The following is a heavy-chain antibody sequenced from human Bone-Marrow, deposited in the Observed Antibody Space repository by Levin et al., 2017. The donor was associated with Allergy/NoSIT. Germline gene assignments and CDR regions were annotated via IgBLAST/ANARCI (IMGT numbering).Heavy chain of an antibody. CDR2: ISTNGGKT. V-gene: IGHV3-48*03. Sequence: GESLKISCTASGFIFSNYEMNWVRQAPNKAREWIAYISTNGGKTMYADSVEGRFTISRDNARNSLYLEMDSLSAGDSAVYYCARDPGGLFFDSWGQGTLVTVSS. CDR3: ARDPGGLFFDS. J-gene: IGHJ4*02. CDR1: GFIFSNYE.